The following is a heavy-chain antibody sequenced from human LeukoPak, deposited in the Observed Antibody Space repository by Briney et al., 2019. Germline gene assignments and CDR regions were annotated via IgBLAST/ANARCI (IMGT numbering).Heavy chain of an antibody. V-gene: IGHV5-51*01. CDR3: ARQDGMALYYSDY. D-gene: IGHD1-14*01. Sequence: GESLKISCKGSGYSFTRYWIAWARQMPGKGLEWMGIIYPGDSDTRYSPSFQGQVTISADKSISTAYLQWSSLKASDTAMYYCARQDGMALYYSDYWGQGTLVTVSS. CDR2: IYPGDSDT. CDR1: GYSFTRYW. J-gene: IGHJ4*02.